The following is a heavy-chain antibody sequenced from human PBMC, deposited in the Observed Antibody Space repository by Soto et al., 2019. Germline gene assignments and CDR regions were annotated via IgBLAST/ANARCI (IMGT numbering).Heavy chain of an antibody. D-gene: IGHD3-22*01. J-gene: IGHJ4*02. V-gene: IGHV1-3*01. CDR3: ASALSGGRDGSSGFHY. Sequence: QVQLVQSGAEVKKPGASVKVSCKASGYTFTSYAMHWVRQAPGQRLEWMGWINAGNGNTKYSQKFQGRVTITRDTSASTAYMDLSSLRYEDTAVYYCASALSGGRDGSSGFHYWGQGTLVTVSS. CDR2: INAGNGNT. CDR1: GYTFTSYA.